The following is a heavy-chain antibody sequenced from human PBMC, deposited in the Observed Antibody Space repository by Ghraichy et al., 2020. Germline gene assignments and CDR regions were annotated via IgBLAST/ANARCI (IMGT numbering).Heavy chain of an antibody. J-gene: IGHJ4*02. CDR1: GYIFSSYD. CDR3: ARAVPGGHSHFDF. CDR2: VNPTSGDT. D-gene: IGHD4-23*01. V-gene: IGHV1-8*01. Sequence: ASVKVSCKPSGYIFSSYDVNWVRQATGQGLEWMGWVNPTSGDTGYPQKFQGRLTMTRDTSINTVYMELSSLTSEDTAVYYCARAVPGGHSHFDFWGQGTLVTVSS.